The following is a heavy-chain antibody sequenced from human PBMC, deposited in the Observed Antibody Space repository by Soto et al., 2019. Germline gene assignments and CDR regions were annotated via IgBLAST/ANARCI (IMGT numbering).Heavy chain of an antibody. V-gene: IGHV4-31*03. CDR3: ARTGVSGRIVVVPAAIDY. CDR2: IYYSGST. J-gene: IGHJ4*02. CDR1: GGSISSGGYY. Sequence: SETLSLTCTVSGGSISSGGYYWSWIRQHPGKGLEWIGYIYYSGSTYYNPSLKSRVTISVDTSKNQFSLKLSSVTAADTAVYYCARTGVSGRIVVVPAAIDYWGQGTLVTVSS. D-gene: IGHD2-2*01.